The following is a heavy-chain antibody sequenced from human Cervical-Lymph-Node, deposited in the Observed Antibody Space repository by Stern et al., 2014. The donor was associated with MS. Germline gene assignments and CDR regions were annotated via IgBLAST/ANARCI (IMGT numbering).Heavy chain of an antibody. J-gene: IGHJ6*01. Sequence: VQLVESGAEVKKPGSSVKVSCKASGDTFTDYAISWVRQAPGQGPEWMGGITPIVSTADYAQKFQGRLTITADRSRSTAYMEVSSLTSADTAVYYCAREVGSLAMDVWGQGTTVIVSS. V-gene: IGHV1-69*06. CDR3: AREVGSLAMDV. CDR1: GDTFTDYA. D-gene: IGHD1-1*01. CDR2: ITPIVSTA.